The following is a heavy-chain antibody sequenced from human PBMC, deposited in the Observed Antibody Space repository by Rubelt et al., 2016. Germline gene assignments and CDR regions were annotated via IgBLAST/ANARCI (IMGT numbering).Heavy chain of an antibody. V-gene: IGHV4-34*01. D-gene: IGHD6-19*01. Sequence: QVQLQQWGAGLLKPSETLSLTCAVYGGSFSGYYWSWIRQPPGKGLEWIGEINHSGSTNYNPFLKSRVTISGDTSKNQFSLKLSSVTAADTAVYYCASSVAGSSEGGVDYWGQGTLVTVSS. CDR2: INHSGST. CDR1: GGSFSGYY. J-gene: IGHJ4*02. CDR3: ASSVAGSSEGGVDY.